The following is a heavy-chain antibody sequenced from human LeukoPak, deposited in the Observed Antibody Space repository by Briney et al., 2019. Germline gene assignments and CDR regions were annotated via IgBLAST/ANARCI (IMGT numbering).Heavy chain of an antibody. CDR3: AGGGQGELLDY. D-gene: IGHD1-26*01. Sequence: GGSLRLSCAASGFTFSSYSMNWVRQAPGKGLEWVSSISSSSSYIYYADSVKGRFTISRDNAKNSLYLQMNSLRAEDTAVYYCAGGGQGELLDYWGQGTLVTVSS. J-gene: IGHJ4*02. CDR1: GFTFSSYS. CDR2: ISSSSSYI. V-gene: IGHV3-21*01.